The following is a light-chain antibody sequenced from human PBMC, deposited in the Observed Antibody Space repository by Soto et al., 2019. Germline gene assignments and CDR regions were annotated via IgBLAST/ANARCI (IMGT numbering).Light chain of an antibody. CDR1: SXNIGSNS. CDR3: AAWDDSLSAQV. V-gene: IGLV1-47*01. Sequence: QSVLTQPPXASXTPXXXXXIXXXGGSXNIGSNSVYWYRQLPGTAPKLLXXXSDQRPSGVPDRFXGSKSGTSASLAISGLRSEDEADYYCAAWDDSLSAQVXXGGTKLTVL. CDR2: XSD. J-gene: IGLJ3*02.